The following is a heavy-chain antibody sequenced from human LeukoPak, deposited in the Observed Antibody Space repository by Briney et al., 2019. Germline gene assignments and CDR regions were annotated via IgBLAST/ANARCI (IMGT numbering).Heavy chain of an antibody. CDR3: ARRRYYDSTGYFE. V-gene: IGHV4-39*01. CDR2: IYHSGRT. D-gene: IGHD3-22*01. J-gene: IGHJ1*01. CDR1: GDYISSSSYY. Sequence: SETLSLTCAVSGDYISSSSYYWGWIRQSPGTGLEWIGDIYHSGRTYYNPSLKSRVAISIDTSKNQFSLRLRSMTAADTAVFYCARRRYYDSTGYFEWGQGTLVTVSS.